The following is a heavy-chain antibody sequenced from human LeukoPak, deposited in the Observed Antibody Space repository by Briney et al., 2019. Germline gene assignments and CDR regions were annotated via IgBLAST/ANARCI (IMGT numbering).Heavy chain of an antibody. CDR3: ARSPYYDSSFDS. CDR2: IYWDGDR. CDR1: GFSLPTHGVG. V-gene: IGHV2-5*02. Sequence: SGPTLAQPTPTLTLICTFSGFSLPTHGVGVAWIRQPPGKAPEWLAIIYWDGDRRFRPSLKTRVTITKDTSKYQVVLTMTIMDPVDTATYYCARSPYYDSSFDSWGQGTLVTVSS. J-gene: IGHJ4*02. D-gene: IGHD3-22*01.